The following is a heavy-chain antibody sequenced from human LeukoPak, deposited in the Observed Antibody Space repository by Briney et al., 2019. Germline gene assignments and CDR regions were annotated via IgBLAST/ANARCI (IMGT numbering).Heavy chain of an antibody. Sequence: SGTLSLTCTVSGGSISSYYWSWIPPSPGKGLEWWGYIYSSGSTNSKPCLNGPVTVSVHTSKDQFSLKLCSATAAVSVVYYCAGALVDTAMVTPLGPGYWGQGTLVTVSS. CDR3: AGALVDTAMVTPLGPGY. J-gene: IGHJ4*02. V-gene: IGHV4-59*01. D-gene: IGHD5-18*01. CDR1: GGSISSYY. CDR2: IYSSGST.